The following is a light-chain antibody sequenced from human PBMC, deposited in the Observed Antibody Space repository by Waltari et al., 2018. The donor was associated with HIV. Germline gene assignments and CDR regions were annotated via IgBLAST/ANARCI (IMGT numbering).Light chain of an antibody. Sequence: DIQMTQSPSSLSASVGDRVTITCRASQRINNFLNWYQQKPGKAPKILIDAASSLQSGVPSRFSGSGSGTDFTLTISSLQPEDFATYYCQQSYSTPLTFGGGTKVEIK. CDR2: AAS. V-gene: IGKV1-39*01. CDR1: QRINNF. CDR3: QQSYSTPLT. J-gene: IGKJ4*01.